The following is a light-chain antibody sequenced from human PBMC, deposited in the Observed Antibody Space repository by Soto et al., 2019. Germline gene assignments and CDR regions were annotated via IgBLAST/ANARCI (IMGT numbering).Light chain of an antibody. J-gene: IGLJ1*01. CDR3: SSYAGGNIFYV. V-gene: IGLV2-8*01. Sequence: QSVLTQPPSASGSPGQSVTISCTGTTSDVGGYNFVSWYQQHPGKAPKLMIYEVTKRPSGVPDRFSGSKSGNTAYLTVSGLQAEDEADYYCSSYAGGNIFYVFGTGTKVTV. CDR2: EVT. CDR1: TSDVGGYNF.